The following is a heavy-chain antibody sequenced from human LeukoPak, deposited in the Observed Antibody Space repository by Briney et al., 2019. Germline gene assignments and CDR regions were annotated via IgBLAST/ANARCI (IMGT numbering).Heavy chain of an antibody. CDR2: ISSSSSII. Sequence: GGSLRLSCAASGFTFSSYTMNWVRQAPGKGLEWVSYISSSSSIIYYADSVKGRFTISRGNAKNSLYLQMNSLRAEDTAVYYCARGPYGDYVDAFDIWGQGTMVTVSS. V-gene: IGHV3-48*01. CDR1: GFTFSSYT. CDR3: ARGPYGDYVDAFDI. D-gene: IGHD4-17*01. J-gene: IGHJ3*02.